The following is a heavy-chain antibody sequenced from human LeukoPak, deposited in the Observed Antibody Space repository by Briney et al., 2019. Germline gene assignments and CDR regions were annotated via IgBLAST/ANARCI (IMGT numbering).Heavy chain of an antibody. CDR1: GFTFSSYW. D-gene: IGHD1-26*01. J-gene: IGHJ4*02. Sequence: GGSLRLSCTASGFTFSSYWMSWVRQAAGKGLEWVANVNQDGSKQYYADSVKGRFTISRDNAKNSLYLQMNSLRAEDTAVYYCASNRGELPYFDYWGQGTLVTVSS. CDR3: ASNRGELPYFDY. CDR2: VNQDGSKQ. V-gene: IGHV3-7*01.